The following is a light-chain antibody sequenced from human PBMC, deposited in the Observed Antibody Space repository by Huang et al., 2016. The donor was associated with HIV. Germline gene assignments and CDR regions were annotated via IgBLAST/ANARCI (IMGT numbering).Light chain of an antibody. V-gene: IGKV1-33*01. CDR2: DAS. CDR1: QDISNY. CDR3: QHYDNLRT. Sequence: DIQMTQSPSSLSASVGDRVTITCQASQDISNYLNWYQQKPGKANKLLIYDASNLETGVSSRFSGSGSGTDFTFTISSLQPEDIATYYCQHYDNLRTFGQGTKVEIK. J-gene: IGKJ1*01.